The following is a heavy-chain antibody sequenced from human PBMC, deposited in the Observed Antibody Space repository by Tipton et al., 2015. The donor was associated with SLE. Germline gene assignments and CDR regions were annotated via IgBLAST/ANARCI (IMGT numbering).Heavy chain of an antibody. CDR2: IFYTGST. V-gene: IGHV4-39*07. CDR1: GGSITSSSYF. Sequence: TLSLTCTVSGGSITSSSYFWGWIRQPPGKGLEWIGTIFYTGSTYYNPSLRSRATMSADTSKNQFSLRLTSVTAADTAVYYCARIRTMVPYYWGQGTLVTVSS. D-gene: IGHD4/OR15-4a*01. CDR3: ARIRTMVPYY. J-gene: IGHJ4*02.